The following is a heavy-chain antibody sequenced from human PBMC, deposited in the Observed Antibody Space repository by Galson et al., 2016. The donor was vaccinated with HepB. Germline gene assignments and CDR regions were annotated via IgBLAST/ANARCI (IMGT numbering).Heavy chain of an antibody. CDR2: INPSGGST. J-gene: IGHJ5*02. CDR1: GYTFTCYY. CDR3: ARHLLYSGSPGGHWFDP. V-gene: IGHV1-46*01. Sequence: SVKVSCKASGYTFTCYYMHWVRQAPGQGLEWMGIINPSGGSTSYAQKFQGRVTMTRDTSTSTVYMELSSLRSEDTAVYYCARHLLYSGSPGGHWFDPWGQGPLVTFSS. D-gene: IGHD1-26*01.